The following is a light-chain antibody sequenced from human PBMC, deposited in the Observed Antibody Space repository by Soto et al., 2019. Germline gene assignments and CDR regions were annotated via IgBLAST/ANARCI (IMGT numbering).Light chain of an antibody. Sequence: EDVLTQSPGTLSLSPGERATLSCRASQSVTSKYLAWYQQRPGQAPRLLIYGGSSRATGIPDRFSGSGSGTDFTLTISRLEPEDFAVSYCHLYGTSPLYTFGQGTRLESK. CDR3: HLYGTSPLYT. J-gene: IGKJ2*01. V-gene: IGKV3-20*01. CDR2: GGS. CDR1: QSVTSKY.